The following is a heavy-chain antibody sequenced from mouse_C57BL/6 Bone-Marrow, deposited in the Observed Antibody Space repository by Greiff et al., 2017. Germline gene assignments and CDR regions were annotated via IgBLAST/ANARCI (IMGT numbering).Heavy chain of an antibody. Sequence: QVQLQQSGAELVRPGTSVKVSCKASGYAFTNYLIEWVKQRPGQGLEWIGVINPGSGGTNYNEKFKGKATLTADKSSSTAYMELRSLTSEDSAVYFCARGAQDFDYWGQGTTLTVSS. V-gene: IGHV1-54*01. D-gene: IGHD3-2*02. CDR1: GYAFTNYL. CDR2: INPGSGGT. CDR3: ARGAQDFDY. J-gene: IGHJ2*01.